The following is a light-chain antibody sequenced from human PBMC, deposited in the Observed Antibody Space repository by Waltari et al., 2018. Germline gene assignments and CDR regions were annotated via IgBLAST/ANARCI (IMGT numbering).Light chain of an antibody. CDR2: DVF. V-gene: IGLV2-8*01. Sequence: QSALTQSPSASGSPGQSVTISYTGTSSDIGNYNYVSWFQQHPGKAPKLIIYDVFERPSGVPDRFSGSKSGNTASLTVSGLQAEDEADYYCSSYGGNNNYVFGTGTQVTV. CDR3: SSYGGNNNYV. J-gene: IGLJ1*01. CDR1: SSDIGNYNY.